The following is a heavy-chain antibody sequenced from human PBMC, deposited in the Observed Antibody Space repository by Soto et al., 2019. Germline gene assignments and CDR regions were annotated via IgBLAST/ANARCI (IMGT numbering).Heavy chain of an antibody. CDR3: ARHHPTDIVVVPAAKNPYFDS. J-gene: IGHJ4*02. CDR1: GGSISSYY. Sequence: SETLSLTCTVSGGSISSYYWSWIRQPPGKGLEWIGYIYYSGSTNYNPSLKSRVTISVDTSKNQFSLKLSSVTAADTAVYYCARHHPTDIVVVPAAKNPYFDSWGQGNLVTVSS. V-gene: IGHV4-59*08. CDR2: IYYSGST. D-gene: IGHD2-2*01.